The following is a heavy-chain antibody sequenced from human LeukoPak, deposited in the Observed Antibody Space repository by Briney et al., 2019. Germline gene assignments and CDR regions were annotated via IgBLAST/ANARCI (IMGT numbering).Heavy chain of an antibody. V-gene: IGHV3-53*01. CDR1: GFTSNY. CDR2: IYSDDSTT. J-gene: IGHJ4*02. CDR3: ASDGYNYFEF. D-gene: IGHD5-24*01. Sequence: QPGGSLRLACAAPGFTSNYMSWVRQAPGKGLEWISLIYSDDSTTFYAGSVKGRFTISRDNSKNTFYLQMNRLRPEDTAVYYCASDGYNYFEFWGQGTLVIVSS.